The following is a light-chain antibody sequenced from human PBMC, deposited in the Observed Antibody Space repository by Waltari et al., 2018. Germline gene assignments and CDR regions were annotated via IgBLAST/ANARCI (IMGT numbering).Light chain of an antibody. Sequence: QAVVTQEPSLTVSPGGTVTLTCVSSTGAVTSGHYLYWFHQNLVQAPRTLISDTSNKHSWTPARFACSLLGGKAALTLSGAQPEDEAEYYCLLSYRGARVFGGGTKLTVL. CDR1: TGAVTSGHY. CDR3: LLSYRGARV. V-gene: IGLV7-46*01. CDR2: DTS. J-gene: IGLJ2*01.